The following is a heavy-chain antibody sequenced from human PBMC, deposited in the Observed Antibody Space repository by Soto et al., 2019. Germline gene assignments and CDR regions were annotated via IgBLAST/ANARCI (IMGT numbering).Heavy chain of an antibody. CDR3: ARDGGTHYYDSSGYYYWDY. Sequence: QVQLVQSGAEVKKPGSSVKVSCKASGGTFSSYAIIWVRQAPGQGLEWMGGIIPIFGTANYAQKIQGRVTIAEVESTSTAYMELSSLRYEDTAVYYCARDGGTHYYDSSGYYYWDYWGQGTLVTVSS. D-gene: IGHD3-22*01. CDR2: IIPIFGTA. CDR1: GGTFSSYA. V-gene: IGHV1-69*01. J-gene: IGHJ4*02.